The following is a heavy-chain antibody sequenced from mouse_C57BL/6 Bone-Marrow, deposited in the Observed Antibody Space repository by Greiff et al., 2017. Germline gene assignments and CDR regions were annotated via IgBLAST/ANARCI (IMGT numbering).Heavy chain of an antibody. V-gene: IGHV1-61*01. CDR1: GYTFTSYW. CDR3: ARDIYYYGRGYFDV. J-gene: IGHJ1*03. CDR2: IYPSDSET. D-gene: IGHD1-1*01. Sequence: QVQLQQPGAELVRPGSSVKPSCKASGYTFTSYWMDWVKQRPGQGLEWIGNIYPSDSETHYNQKFKDKATLTVDKSSSTAYMQLSSLTSEDSAVYYCARDIYYYGRGYFDVWGTGTTVTVSS.